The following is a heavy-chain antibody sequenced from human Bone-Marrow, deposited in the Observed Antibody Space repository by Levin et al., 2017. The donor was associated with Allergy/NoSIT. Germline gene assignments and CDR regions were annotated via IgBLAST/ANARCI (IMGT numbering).Heavy chain of an antibody. Sequence: PGGSLRLSCAASGFTFSTYNINWVRQAPGKGLEWVSYISSGSTTIYYADSVKGRFSISRDNVKNSLYLQMNSLRDDDTAVYYCASGKRGYSGYDLDYWGQGTLVTVSS. D-gene: IGHD5-12*01. J-gene: IGHJ4*02. CDR3: ASGKRGYSGYDLDY. CDR2: ISSGSTTI. CDR1: GFTFSTYN. V-gene: IGHV3-48*02.